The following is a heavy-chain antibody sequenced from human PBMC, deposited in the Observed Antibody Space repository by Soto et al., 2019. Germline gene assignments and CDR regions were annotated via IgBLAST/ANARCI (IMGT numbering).Heavy chain of an antibody. CDR3: ARDLDCSGGSCYSEDYYYYGMDV. D-gene: IGHD2-15*01. Sequence: EVQLVESGGGLVKPGGSLRLSCAASGFTFSSYSMNWVRQAPGKGLEWVSSISSSSSYIYYADSVKGRFTISRDNAMISLYLQLNSLRAEDTAVYYCARDLDCSGGSCYSEDYYYYGMDVWGQGTTVTVSS. CDR2: ISSSSSYI. J-gene: IGHJ6*02. CDR1: GFTFSSYS. V-gene: IGHV3-21*01.